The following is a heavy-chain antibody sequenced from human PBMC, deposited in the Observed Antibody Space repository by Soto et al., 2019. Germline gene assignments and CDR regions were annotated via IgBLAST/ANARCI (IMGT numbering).Heavy chain of an antibody. D-gene: IGHD6-13*01. J-gene: IGHJ5*02. CDR1: GGSISNYY. CDR2: VSSTGSS. CDR3: ARGVPAAGTDCFDP. V-gene: IGHV4-4*07. Sequence: PSETLSLTCTVSGGSISNYYWSWIRQSAEKRLEWIGRVSSTGSSYYNPSLKSRVTISVDTSKNQVSLNLTSVTAADTAVYYCARGVPAAGTDCFDPWGQGTLVTVSS.